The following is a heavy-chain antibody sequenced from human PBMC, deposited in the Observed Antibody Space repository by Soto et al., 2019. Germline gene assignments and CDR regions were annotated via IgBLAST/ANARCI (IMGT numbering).Heavy chain of an antibody. D-gene: IGHD5-12*01. CDR3: NIVATNSHYYYYGMDV. CDR2: VSWNGRRT. CDR1: GFTFSHSD. Sequence: EVQLVESGGGLVQPGGSLRLSCAASGFTFSHSDMNWVHQAPGTGLEWVSGVSWNGRRTHYADSVKGRFIISRDNSRNTLYLQTNSLRAEDTAVYYINIVATNSHYYYYGMDVWGKGTKVTVSS. J-gene: IGHJ6*04. V-gene: IGHV3-35*01.